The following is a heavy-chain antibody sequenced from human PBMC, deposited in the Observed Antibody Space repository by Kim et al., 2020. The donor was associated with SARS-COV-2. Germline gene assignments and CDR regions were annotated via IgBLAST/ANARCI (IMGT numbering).Heavy chain of an antibody. CDR2: IYYSGST. V-gene: IGHV4-39*01. CDR3: ARARGYSYGSLDY. J-gene: IGHJ4*02. D-gene: IGHD5-18*01. Sequence: ETLSLTCTVSGDSISSSGYYWGWIRQPPGKGLEWIGTIYYSGSTYYNPSLKSRVTISVDTSRNQFSLQLNSVTAADTAVYYCARARGYSYGSLDYLGQGTLVTVSS. CDR1: GDSISSSGYY.